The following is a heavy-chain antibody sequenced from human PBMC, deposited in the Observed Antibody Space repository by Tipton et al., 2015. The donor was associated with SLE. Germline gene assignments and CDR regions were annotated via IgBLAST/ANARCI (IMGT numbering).Heavy chain of an antibody. CDR1: GFTVSSNY. CDR2: IYSGGST. CDR3: AKESGATNHYYYYMDV. D-gene: IGHD1-26*01. J-gene: IGHJ6*03. Sequence: SLRLSCAASGFTVSSNYMSWVRQAPGKGLEWVSVIYSGGSTYYADSVKGRFTISRDNSKNSLYLQMNSLRAEDTALYYCAKESGATNHYYYYMDVWGKGTTVTVSS. V-gene: IGHV3-53*05.